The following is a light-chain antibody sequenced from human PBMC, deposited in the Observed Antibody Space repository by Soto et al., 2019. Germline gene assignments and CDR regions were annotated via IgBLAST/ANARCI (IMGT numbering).Light chain of an antibody. CDR2: AAS. J-gene: IGKJ1*01. V-gene: IGKV1-8*01. Sequence: AIRMTQSPSSLSASTGDIVTITCRASQGISSYLAGYQQKPGKAPKLLIYAASTLQIGVPSRFSGSGSGTDFNLTISCLQSEDFATYYGQQYYSYPQTFGQGTKVEIK. CDR1: QGISSY. CDR3: QQYYSYPQT.